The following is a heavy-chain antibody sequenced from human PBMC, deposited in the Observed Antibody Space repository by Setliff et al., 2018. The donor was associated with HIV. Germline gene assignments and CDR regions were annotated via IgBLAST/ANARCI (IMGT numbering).Heavy chain of an antibody. CDR2: IYYSGST. Sequence: SETLSLTCTVSGGSISSYYWSWIRQPPGKGLEWIGYIYYSGSTNYNPSLKSRVTISVDTSKNQLSLKLSSVTAADTAVYYCARGRSRYYYDGSGYYVDYWGQGTLVTVSS. CDR3: ARGRSRYYYDGSGYYVDY. V-gene: IGHV4-59*01. D-gene: IGHD3-22*01. CDR1: GGSISSYY. J-gene: IGHJ4*02.